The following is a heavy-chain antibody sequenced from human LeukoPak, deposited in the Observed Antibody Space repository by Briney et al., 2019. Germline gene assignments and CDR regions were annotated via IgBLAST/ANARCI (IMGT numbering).Heavy chain of an antibody. Sequence: SETLSLTCTVSGGSISSGDYYWSWIRQPPGTGLGWSGYIYYSGSTYYNPSLKSRVTISVDTSKNQFSLKLSSVTAADTAVYYCAREVVPAARGFDPWGQGTLVTVSS. D-gene: IGHD2-2*01. CDR1: GGSISSGDYY. J-gene: IGHJ5*02. CDR2: IYYSGST. CDR3: AREVVPAARGFDP. V-gene: IGHV4-30-4*08.